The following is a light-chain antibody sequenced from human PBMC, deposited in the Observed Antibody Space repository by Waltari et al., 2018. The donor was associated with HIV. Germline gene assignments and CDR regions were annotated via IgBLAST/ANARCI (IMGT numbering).Light chain of an antibody. Sequence: QSVLTQPPSVSGAPGQRVTISCTGSSSNIGAGSDVHWYQQLPGTAPKLLIYDNHNRPSGVPDRFSGSKSGTSASLAITGLQAEDEADYYCQSYDSGLRVFGGGTKLTVL. J-gene: IGLJ3*02. CDR1: SSNIGAGSD. V-gene: IGLV1-40*01. CDR2: DNH. CDR3: QSYDSGLRV.